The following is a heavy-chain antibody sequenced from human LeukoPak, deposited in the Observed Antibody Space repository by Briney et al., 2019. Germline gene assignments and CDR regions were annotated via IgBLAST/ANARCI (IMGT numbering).Heavy chain of an antibody. Sequence: PSETLSLTCAVYGGSFSGYYWSWIRQPPGKGLEWIGEINHSGSTNYNPSLKSRVTISVDTSKNQFSLKLNSVTATDTAVYYCARDSGYRACWYFDLWGRGTLVTVSS. D-gene: IGHD3-10*01. CDR2: INHSGST. V-gene: IGHV4-34*01. CDR3: ARDSGYRACWYFDL. CDR1: GGSFSGYY. J-gene: IGHJ2*01.